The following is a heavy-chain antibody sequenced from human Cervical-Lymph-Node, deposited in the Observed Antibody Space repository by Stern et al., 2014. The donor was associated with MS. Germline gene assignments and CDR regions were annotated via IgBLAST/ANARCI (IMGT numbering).Heavy chain of an antibody. CDR2: ISHSGHI. D-gene: IGHD4-17*01. CDR1: GSAITTSNW. Sequence: MQLVESGPGLVKPSGTLSLTCGVSGSAITTSNWWTWVRQPPGKGLEWIGEISHSGHINFNPSLKSRVTMSLDKSQNPISLNLTSVTAADTAVYYCARGEVTTWFDSWGPGTLVTVSS. V-gene: IGHV4-4*02. J-gene: IGHJ5*01. CDR3: ARGEVTTWFDS.